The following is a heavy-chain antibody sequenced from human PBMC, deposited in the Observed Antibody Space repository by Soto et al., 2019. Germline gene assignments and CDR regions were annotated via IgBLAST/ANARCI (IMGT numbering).Heavy chain of an antibody. J-gene: IGHJ6*03. CDR2: ISWNSGSM. Sequence: GGSLRLSCAVSGFSFDGFAMHWVRQAPGKGLEWVSGISWNSGSMIYADSVKGRFTISRDNAKNSLHLQMNSLRPEDTALYYCAKDQGRMYYYYMDVWGKGTTVTVSS. CDR1: GFSFDGFA. V-gene: IGHV3-9*01. CDR3: AKDQGRMYYYYMDV.